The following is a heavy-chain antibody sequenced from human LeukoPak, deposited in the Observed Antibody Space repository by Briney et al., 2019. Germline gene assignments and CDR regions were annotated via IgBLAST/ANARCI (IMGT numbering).Heavy chain of an antibody. D-gene: IGHD4-17*01. CDR3: AKDYNGDGAFDI. V-gene: IGHV3-30*18. CDR1: GFTFSSYG. J-gene: IGHJ3*02. Sequence: GGSLRLSCAASGFTFSSYGMHWVRQAPGKGLEWVAVISYDGSNKYYADSVKGRLTISRDNSKNTLYLQMNSLRAEDTAVYYCAKDYNGDGAFDIWGQGTMVTVSS. CDR2: ISYDGSNK.